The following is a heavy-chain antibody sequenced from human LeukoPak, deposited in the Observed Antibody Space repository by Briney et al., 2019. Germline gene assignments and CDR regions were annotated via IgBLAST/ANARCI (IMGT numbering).Heavy chain of an antibody. CDR3: ARDFPYNYGSGSPSNWFDP. D-gene: IGHD3-10*01. CDR2: ISAYNGNT. J-gene: IGHJ5*02. V-gene: IGHV1-18*01. CDR1: GYTFTNYG. Sequence: GASAKVFCKASGYTFTNYGISWVRQAPGQGLEWMGWISAYNGNTNYAQTLQGRVTMTTDTSRSTGYMELRSLRSDDTAVYYCARDFPYNYGSGSPSNWFDPWGQGTLVTVSS.